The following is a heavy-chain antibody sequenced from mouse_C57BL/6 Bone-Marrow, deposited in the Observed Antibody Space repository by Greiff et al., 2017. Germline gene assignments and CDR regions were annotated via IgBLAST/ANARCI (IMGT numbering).Heavy chain of an antibody. V-gene: IGHV1-52*01. CDR2: IDPSDSET. CDR1: GYTFTSYW. J-gene: IGHJ1*03. CDR3: ARGGGSSLGYFGV. D-gene: IGHD1-1*01. Sequence: QVQLQQPGAELVRPGSSVKLSCKASGYTFTSYWMHWVKQRPIQGLEWIGNIDPSDSETHYNQKFKDKATLTVDKSSSTAYMQLSSLTSVDSAVYYCARGGGSSLGYFGVWGTGTTVTVSS.